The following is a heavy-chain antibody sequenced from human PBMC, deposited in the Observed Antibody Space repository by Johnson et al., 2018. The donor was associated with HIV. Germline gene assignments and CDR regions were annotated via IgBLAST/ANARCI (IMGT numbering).Heavy chain of an antibody. D-gene: IGHD3-10*01. CDR2: IKQDGTES. CDR3: ARDKGRGAFDI. V-gene: IGHV3-7*01. CDR1: GFTFSSYA. J-gene: IGHJ3*02. Sequence: VQLVESGGGLVQPGGSLRLSCAASGFTFSSYAMSWVRQAPGMGLEWVANIKQDGTESYYVDSVKGRFTISRDNAKNSLYLQMNSLRAEDTAVYYCARDKGRGAFDIWGQGTMVTVSS.